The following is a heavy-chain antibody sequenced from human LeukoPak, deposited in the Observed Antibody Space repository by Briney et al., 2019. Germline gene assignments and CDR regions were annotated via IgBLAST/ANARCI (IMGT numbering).Heavy chain of an antibody. D-gene: IGHD5-18*01. CDR2: ISTDSGTL. CDR3: AKGTETGYSYGYDY. V-gene: IGHV3-48*04. Sequence: GGSLRLSCASSGFTFSAYHMNWVRQAPGKGLEWISFISTDSGTLYYADSVKGRFTISRDNAKNSLYLQMNSLRTEDTALYYCAKGTETGYSYGYDYWGQGTLVTVSS. CDR1: GFTFSAYH. J-gene: IGHJ4*02.